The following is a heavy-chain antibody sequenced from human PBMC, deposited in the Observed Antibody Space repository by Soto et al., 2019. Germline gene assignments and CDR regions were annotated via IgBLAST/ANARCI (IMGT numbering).Heavy chain of an antibody. V-gene: IGHV1-24*01. J-gene: IGHJ6*02. CDR1: GYTLTELS. CDR3: ATARGAYYDILTGYPGGYYYYGMDV. Sequence: ASVKVSCKVSGYTLTELSMHWVRQAPGKGLEWMGGFDPEGGETIYAEKFQGRVTMTEDTSTDTAYMELSSLRSEDTAVYYCATARGAYYDILTGYPGGYYYYGMDVWGQGTTVTVS. D-gene: IGHD3-9*01. CDR2: FDPEGGET.